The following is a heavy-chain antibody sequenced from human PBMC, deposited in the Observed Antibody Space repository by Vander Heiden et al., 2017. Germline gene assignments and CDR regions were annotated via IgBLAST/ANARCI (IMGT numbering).Heavy chain of an antibody. J-gene: IGHJ6*02. CDR2: IKSDGSST. CDR3: AREGMATIGELTCYYGMNV. D-gene: IGHD5-12*01. CDR1: LLPFSSYW. Sequence: VQPGRCLRPSCAASLLPFSSYWMHWVRQAPGKGLVWVSRIKSDGSSTSYADSVKGRFTISRDNAKNTLYLQMNSLRAEDTAVYYCAREGMATIGELTCYYGMNVWDQGTTVTVSS. V-gene: IGHV3-74*01.